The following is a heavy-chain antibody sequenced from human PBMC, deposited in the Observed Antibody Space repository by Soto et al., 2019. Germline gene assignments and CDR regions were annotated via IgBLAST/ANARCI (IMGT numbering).Heavy chain of an antibody. CDR2: ISSRSDI. D-gene: IGHD2-2*02. J-gene: IGHJ6*02. CDR1: GFTVSSNY. V-gene: IGHV3-21*01. Sequence: NPGGSLRLSCAASGFTVSSNYMSWVRQAPGKGLEWVSSISSRSDIYYADSVKGRFTISRDNAKNSVSLQMNSLRAEDTAVYYCAREYTAWPLAYGLDVWGQGTTVTVS. CDR3: AREYTAWPLAYGLDV.